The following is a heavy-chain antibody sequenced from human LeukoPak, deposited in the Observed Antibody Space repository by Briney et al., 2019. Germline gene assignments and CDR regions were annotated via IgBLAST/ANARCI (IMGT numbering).Heavy chain of an antibody. CDR3: ARDSNRLWFGELLSPSVSGDFDY. V-gene: IGHV3-7*01. CDR2: IKKDGSEK. Sequence: GGSLRLSCAASGFTFSSYWMSWVRQAPGKGLEWVANIKKDGSEKYYVDSVKGRFTISRDNAKNSLYLQMNSLRAEDTAVYYCARDSNRLWFGELLSPSVSGDFDYWGQGTLVTVSS. J-gene: IGHJ4*02. CDR1: GFTFSSYW. D-gene: IGHD3-10*01.